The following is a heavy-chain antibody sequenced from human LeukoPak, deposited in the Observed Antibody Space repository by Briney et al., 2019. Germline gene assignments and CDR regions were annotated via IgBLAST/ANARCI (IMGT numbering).Heavy chain of an antibody. CDR2: INGDESEK. CDR3: SRGEGNDY. V-gene: IGHV3-7*01. CDR1: GFTFSSYW. Sequence: GGSLRLSCAASGFTFSSYWMSWVRQAPGKGLEWVANINGDESEKYYVDSVKARFTISRDNAKNSLYLQMNSLRVDDTAIYYCSRGEGNDYWGQGTLVTVSS. J-gene: IGHJ4*02.